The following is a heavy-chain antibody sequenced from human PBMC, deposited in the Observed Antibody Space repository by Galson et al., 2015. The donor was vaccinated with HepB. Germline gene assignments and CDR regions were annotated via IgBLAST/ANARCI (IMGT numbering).Heavy chain of an antibody. D-gene: IGHD4/OR15-4a*01. CDR2: IYYSGRT. V-gene: IGHV4-61*01. CDR3: ARGRGQGAQEYYYYMDV. CDR1: GGSVSSGTNY. J-gene: IGHJ6*03. Sequence: LSLTCTVSGGSVSSGTNYWSWIRQPPGKGLEWIGYIYYSGRTSYNRSLKSRLTMSVDTSKNQFSLKLSSVTAADTAVYWCARGRGQGAQEYYYYMDVWGKGTTVTVSS.